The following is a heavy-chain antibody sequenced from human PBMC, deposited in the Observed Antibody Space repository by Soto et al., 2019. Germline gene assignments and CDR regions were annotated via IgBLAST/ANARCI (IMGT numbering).Heavy chain of an antibody. V-gene: IGHV3-23*01. D-gene: IGHD5-18*01. CDR2: ISASGAST. Sequence: GGSLRLSCVASGFIFNNYAMNWVRQAPGKGLEWVSIISASGASTYYADSVRGRFTISRDNSKNTLYLQMNSLRAEDTAVYYCARDPLWGTAMVLWYFDLWGRGTLVTVSS. J-gene: IGHJ2*01. CDR3: ARDPLWGTAMVLWYFDL. CDR1: GFIFNNYA.